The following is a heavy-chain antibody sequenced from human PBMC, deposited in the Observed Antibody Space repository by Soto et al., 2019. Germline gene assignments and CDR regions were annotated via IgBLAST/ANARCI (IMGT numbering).Heavy chain of an antibody. CDR1: GFTFSSHA. CDR2: IDSSSSFI. Sequence: EVQLVESGGSLVKPGGSLRLSCAASGFTFSSHAINWVRQAPGKGLEWISSIDSSSSFIYYADSVKGRFTISRDNAKNSVFLHVSSLRADDTAVYYCARDPLWFGEIGYFDYWGQGALVTVSS. J-gene: IGHJ4*02. V-gene: IGHV3-21*06. D-gene: IGHD3-10*01. CDR3: ARDPLWFGEIGYFDY.